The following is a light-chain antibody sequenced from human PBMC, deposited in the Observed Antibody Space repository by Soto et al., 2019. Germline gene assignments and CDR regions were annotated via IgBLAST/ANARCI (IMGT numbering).Light chain of an antibody. J-gene: IGLJ1*01. CDR1: SSELAIYNY. V-gene: IGLV2-14*01. CDR2: QVT. Sequence: QSVLTQPASVSGSPGQSITISCTGTSSELAIYNYVSWYQQRPGKAPKLMIYQVTNRPSGVSNRFSGSRSGNTASLTISGLQAEDEADYYCSSYTDSSNYVFGTGTKGTVL. CDR3: SSYTDSSNYV.